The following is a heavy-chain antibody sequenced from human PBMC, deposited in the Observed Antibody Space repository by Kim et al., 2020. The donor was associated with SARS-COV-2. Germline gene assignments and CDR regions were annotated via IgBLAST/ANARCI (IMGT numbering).Heavy chain of an antibody. CDR2: ISSSSSYT. CDR1: GFTFSDYY. J-gene: IGHJ3*02. D-gene: IGHD2-15*01. Sequence: GGSLRLSCAASGFTFSDYYMSWIRQAPGKGLEWVSYISSSSSYTNYADSVKGRFTISRDNAKNSLYLQMNSLRAEDTAVYYCAREGDKYCSGGSCYFVAFDIWGQGTMVTVSS. CDR3: AREGDKYCSGGSCYFVAFDI. V-gene: IGHV3-11*06.